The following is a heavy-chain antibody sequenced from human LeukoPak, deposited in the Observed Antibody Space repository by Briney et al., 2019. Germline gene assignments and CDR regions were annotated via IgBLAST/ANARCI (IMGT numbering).Heavy chain of an antibody. V-gene: IGHV4-61*02. CDR2: IYTSGTT. D-gene: IGHD3-10*01. CDR3: ARNSSLMETFDS. J-gene: IGHJ4*02. CDR1: GGSISSGSFY. Sequence: PSETLSLTCTVSGGSISSGSFYWSWIRQPAGKGLEWIGRIYTSGTTTYNPSLKSRVSISVDTSKNQFSLNLNSVTAADTAVYYCARNSSLMETFDSWGQGTLVTVSS.